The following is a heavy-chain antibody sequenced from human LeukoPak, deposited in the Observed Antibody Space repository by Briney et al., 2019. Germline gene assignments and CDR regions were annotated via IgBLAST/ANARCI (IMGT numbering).Heavy chain of an antibody. CDR2: ISACNGNT. V-gene: IGHV1-18*01. J-gene: IGHJ4*02. Sequence: ASVKVSCKASGYTFTSYGISWVRQAPGQGLEWMGWISACNGNTNYAQKLQGRVTMTTDTSTSTAYMELRSLRSDDTAVYYCARVPQFGLLLYFDYWGQGTLVTVSS. CDR1: GYTFTSYG. D-gene: IGHD2-21*02. CDR3: ARVPQFGLLLYFDY.